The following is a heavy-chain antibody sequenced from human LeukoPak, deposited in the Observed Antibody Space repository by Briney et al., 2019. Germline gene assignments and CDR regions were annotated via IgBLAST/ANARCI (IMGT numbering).Heavy chain of an antibody. V-gene: IGHV4-34*01. CDR1: GGSFSGYY. D-gene: IGHD4-17*01. CDR3: ARAVDYGVTGIDY. CDR2: INHSGST. J-gene: IGHJ4*02. Sequence: SETLSLTCAVYGGSFSGYYWGWIRQPPGKGLEWIGEINHSGSTNYNPSLKSRVTISVDTSKNQFSLKLSSVTAADTAVYYCARAVDYGVTGIDYWGQGTLVTVSS.